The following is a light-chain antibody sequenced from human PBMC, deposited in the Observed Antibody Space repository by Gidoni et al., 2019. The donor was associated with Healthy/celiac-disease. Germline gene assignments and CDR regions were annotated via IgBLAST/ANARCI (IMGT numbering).Light chain of an antibody. V-gene: IGKV3-20*01. CDR1: QSVSSSY. CDR3: QQYGSSPLT. CDR2: GAS. J-gene: IGKJ4*01. Sequence: ELVLTQSPGTLSLSPGERATLSCRASQSVSSSYLAWYQQKPGQAPRLLNYGASSRATGIPDRFSGSGSGTDFTLTISRLEPEDFAVYYCQQYGSSPLTFGGXTKVEIK.